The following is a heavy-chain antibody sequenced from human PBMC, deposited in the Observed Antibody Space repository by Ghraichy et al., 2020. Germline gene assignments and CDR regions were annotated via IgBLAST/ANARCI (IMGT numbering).Heavy chain of an antibody. D-gene: IGHD3-3*01. CDR2: ISGSGGST. CDR3: AKVLYYSLRFLEWPLFDY. J-gene: IGHJ4*02. CDR1: GFTFSSYA. V-gene: IGHV3-23*01. Sequence: GGSLRLSCAASGFTFSSYAMSWVRQAPGKGLEWVSAISGSGGSTYYADSVKGRFTISRDNSKNTLYLQMNSLRAEETAVYYCAKVLYYSLRFLEWPLFDYWGQGTLVTVSS.